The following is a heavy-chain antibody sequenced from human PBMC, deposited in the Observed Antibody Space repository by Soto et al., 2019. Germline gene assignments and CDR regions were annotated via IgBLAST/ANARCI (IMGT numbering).Heavy chain of an antibody. V-gene: IGHV1-8*01. J-gene: IGHJ5*02. CDR2: MNPNSGNT. D-gene: IGHD3-22*01. CDR1: GYTFTSYD. Sequence: QVQLLQSGAEVKKPGASVKVSCKASGYTFTSYDINWVRQATGQGLEWMGWMNPNSGNTGYAQKFQGRVTMTRNTTISTAYMELSSLRSEDTAVDYCARGPYTYYDSSGWFDPWGQGTLVTVSS. CDR3: ARGPYTYYDSSGWFDP.